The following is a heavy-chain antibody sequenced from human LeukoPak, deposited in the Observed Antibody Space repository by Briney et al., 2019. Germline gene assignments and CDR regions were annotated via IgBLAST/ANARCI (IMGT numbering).Heavy chain of an antibody. Sequence: PSQTLSLTCTVSGGPISSGDYYWRWIRQPPGKGLEWIGYIYYSGSTYYNPSLKSRVNISVDTSKNQFSLKLSSVTAADTAVYYCARDAYYYDSSGYSPYFDYWGQGTLVTVSS. D-gene: IGHD3-22*01. CDR1: GGPISSGDYY. CDR3: ARDAYYYDSSGYSPYFDY. V-gene: IGHV4-30-4*08. J-gene: IGHJ4*02. CDR2: IYYSGST.